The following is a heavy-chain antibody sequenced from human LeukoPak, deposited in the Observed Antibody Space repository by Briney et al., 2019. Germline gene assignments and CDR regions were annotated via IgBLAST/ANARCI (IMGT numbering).Heavy chain of an antibody. CDR3: AKWAGYHNVDASDI. CDR1: GFTFGNYA. J-gene: IGHJ3*02. D-gene: IGHD5-12*01. Sequence: GGSLRLSCAASGFTFGNYATNWVRQAPGKGLEWVSLINGDGTTYYEDSVKGGFTISRDNRKNSLYLQMSSRKTEDTALFDCAKWAGYHNVDASDIWGQGTMVTVSS. CDR2: INGDGTT. V-gene: IGHV3-43*02.